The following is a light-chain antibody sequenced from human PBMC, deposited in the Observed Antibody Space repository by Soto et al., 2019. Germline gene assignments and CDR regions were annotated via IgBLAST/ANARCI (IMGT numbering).Light chain of an antibody. V-gene: IGKV2-28*01. CDR2: LGS. CDR1: RSLLHSNGHNY. CDR3: MQALQTPPYT. Sequence: EIVMTQSPLSRPVTLGESASISCRSSRSLLHSNGHNYLDWYLQKPGQSPQLLIYLGSNRASGVPDRFSGSGSGTDFTLKISRVXAEDVGVYYCMQALQTPPYTFGQGTKVDIK. J-gene: IGKJ2*01.